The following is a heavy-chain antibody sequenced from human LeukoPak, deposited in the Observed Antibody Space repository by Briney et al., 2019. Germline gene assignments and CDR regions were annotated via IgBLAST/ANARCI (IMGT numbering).Heavy chain of an antibody. J-gene: IGHJ3*02. V-gene: IGHV3-48*03. Sequence: TGGSLRLSCAASGFSFSSYEMNWVRQAPGKGLEWISYISASGTLTHYADSVEGRFTISRDNAKNSLFLQMNSLRAEDTAVCYCAKDWYYYDISDYYWDAFDIWGQGTMVTVSS. D-gene: IGHD3-22*01. CDR3: AKDWYYYDISDYYWDAFDI. CDR2: ISASGTLT. CDR1: GFSFSSYE.